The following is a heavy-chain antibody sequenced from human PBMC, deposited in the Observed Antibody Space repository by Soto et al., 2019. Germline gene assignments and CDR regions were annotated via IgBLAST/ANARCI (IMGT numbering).Heavy chain of an antibody. CDR2: TYCRSKWYN. CDR1: GGSVSSNIAA. D-gene: IGHD6-13*01. Sequence: SQPLSHTFAICGGSVSSNIAAWNWIRQSPSRGLEWLGRTYCRSKWYNDYAVSVKSRITINPDTSKNQFSLQLNSVTPEDTAVYYCARDWIAAAVGDYYGMDVWGQGTTVTVSS. J-gene: IGHJ6*02. CDR3: ARDWIAAAVGDYYGMDV. V-gene: IGHV6-1*01.